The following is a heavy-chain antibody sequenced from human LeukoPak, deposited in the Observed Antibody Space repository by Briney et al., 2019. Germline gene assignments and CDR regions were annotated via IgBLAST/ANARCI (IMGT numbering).Heavy chain of an antibody. CDR3: ARDSGSSWTSRWFDP. CDR2: INPNSGGT. CDR1: GYTCTGYY. J-gene: IGHJ5*02. D-gene: IGHD6-13*01. Sequence: GASVKVSCKASGYTCTGYYMHWVRQAPGHGLEWMGWINPNSGGTNYGQRFQGRVTMTRDTSISTAYMELSSLRSDDTAVYYCARDSGSSWTSRWFDPWGQGTLVTVSS. V-gene: IGHV1-2*02.